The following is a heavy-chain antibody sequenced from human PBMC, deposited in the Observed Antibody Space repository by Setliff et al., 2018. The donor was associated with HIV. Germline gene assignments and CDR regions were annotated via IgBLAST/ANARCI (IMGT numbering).Heavy chain of an antibody. CDR3: AREAPSEPARYYNFWSGYPDWFDP. CDR1: GDSIISGSYY. CDR2: IYNGGAS. Sequence: SETLSLTCIVTGDSIISGSYYWAWIRQPPGKGLEWIGTIYNGGASHYNPSLKSRVIIFLDPSKNQFSLELTSVTAADTAVYYCAREAPSEPARYYNFWSGYPDWFDPWGPGTLVTVSS. V-gene: IGHV4-39*07. J-gene: IGHJ5*02. D-gene: IGHD3-3*01.